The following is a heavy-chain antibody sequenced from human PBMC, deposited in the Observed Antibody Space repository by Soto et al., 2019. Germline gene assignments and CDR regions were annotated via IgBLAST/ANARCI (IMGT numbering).Heavy chain of an antibody. Sequence: QVQLVQSGPEVKKPGASVKVSCKTSGYTFTNFGXXXXXXXXGQGLEWNGWVTTDKGKTTYAKKFKGRVTITTDTXXXXXXXXXXXXXXXXXXXXXXXXXXXXXDYWGQGTLVTVSS. J-gene: IGHJ4*02. CDR3: XXXXXXXDY. V-gene: IGHV1-18*01. CDR1: GYTFTNFG. CDR2: VTTDKGKT.